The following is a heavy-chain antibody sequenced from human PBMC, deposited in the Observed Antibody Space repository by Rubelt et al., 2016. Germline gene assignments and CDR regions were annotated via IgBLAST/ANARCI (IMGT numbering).Heavy chain of an antibody. CDR1: GFTFSSYA. Sequence: ESGGGLVQPGGSLRLSCAVSGFTFSSYAMTWVRQAPGKGLEWVSRINGDGRTTEYADSVKGRFTISRDNAMNTLYLQMNSLGAEDTAVYYCVRAGYYDFWSGYFRTGLYFDPWGQGTLVTVSS. J-gene: IGHJ5*02. V-gene: IGHV3-74*03. D-gene: IGHD3-3*01. CDR2: INGDGRTT. CDR3: VRAGYYDFWSGYFRTGLYFDP.